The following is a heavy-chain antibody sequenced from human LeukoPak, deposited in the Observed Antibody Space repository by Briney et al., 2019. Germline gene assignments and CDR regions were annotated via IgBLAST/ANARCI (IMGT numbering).Heavy chain of an antibody. Sequence: PGGSLRLSCAASGFTFSSYAMSWVRQAPGKGLEWVSAVSGSGGSTYYADSVKGRFTISRDNSKNTLYLQMNSLRAEDTAVYYCAKTTYYYDSSGSGMDVWGQGTTVTVSS. CDR2: VSGSGGST. J-gene: IGHJ6*02. CDR1: GFTFSSYA. CDR3: AKTTYYYDSSGSGMDV. D-gene: IGHD3-22*01. V-gene: IGHV3-23*01.